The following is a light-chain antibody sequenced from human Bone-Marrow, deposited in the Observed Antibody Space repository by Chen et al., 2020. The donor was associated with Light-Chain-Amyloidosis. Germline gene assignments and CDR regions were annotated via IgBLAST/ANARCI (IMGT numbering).Light chain of an antibody. CDR3: QQSHSIPRT. V-gene: IGKV1-39*01. J-gene: IGKJ2*01. CDR2: GAS. CDR1: RDIGTY. Sequence: DIQMTQSPSSLSAFVGDRVTITCRASRDIGTYLIWYQYKPGKIPNLLIYGASSLLSGVPSRFSGSGSGTDFTLTIASLQPEDFATYYCQQSHSIPRTFGQGTKVDI.